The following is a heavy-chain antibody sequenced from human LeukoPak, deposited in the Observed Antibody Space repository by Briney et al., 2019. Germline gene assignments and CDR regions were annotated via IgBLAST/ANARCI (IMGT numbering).Heavy chain of an antibody. CDR3: VRDYGNFVQGN. Sequence: KPSETLSLTCTVSTVSISSGNYYWGWVRQSPGQGLEWIGSIVSGGSTYHNPSLKSRVTMSIDTSNNQFSLKLSFVTAADTAIYHCVRDYGNFVQGNWGQGTLVTVSS. J-gene: IGHJ4*02. V-gene: IGHV4-39*02. D-gene: IGHD1-7*01. CDR1: TVSISSGNYY. CDR2: IVSGGST.